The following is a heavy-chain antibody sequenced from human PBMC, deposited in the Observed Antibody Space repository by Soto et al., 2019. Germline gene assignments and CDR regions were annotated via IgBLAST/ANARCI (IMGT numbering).Heavy chain of an antibody. CDR3: ARSKVDIVATDY. D-gene: IGHD5-12*01. Sequence: SLTCTGSGGSISSRSYYGGWCRKHPGKRLECIGRIYYSGGTYYNTSIKSRVKISVHTSKNQFALELSFVTAADTPVYYSARSKVDIVATDYWGQGTLVTVSS. V-gene: IGHV4-39*01. CDR1: GGSISSRSYY. J-gene: IGHJ4*02. CDR2: IYYSGGT.